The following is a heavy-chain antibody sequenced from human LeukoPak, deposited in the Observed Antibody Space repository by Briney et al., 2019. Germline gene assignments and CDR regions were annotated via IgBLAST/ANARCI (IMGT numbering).Heavy chain of an antibody. CDR1: GFTFSSYS. J-gene: IGHJ4*02. V-gene: IGHV3-21*01. CDR2: ISNDGKYI. D-gene: IGHD3-3*01. CDR3: AKGSTIFGVAGPHFDY. Sequence: AGGSLRLSCAASGFTFSSYSMNWVRQAPGKGLEWVSSISNDGKYIYYADSVKGRFTISRDNAKSSLYLQMNSLRAEDTAVYYCAKGSTIFGVAGPHFDYWGQGTLVTVSS.